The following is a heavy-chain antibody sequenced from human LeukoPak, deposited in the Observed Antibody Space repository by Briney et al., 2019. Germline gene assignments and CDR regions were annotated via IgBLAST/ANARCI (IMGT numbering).Heavy chain of an antibody. Sequence: GASVKVSCKASGYTFTSYYMHWVRQAPGQGLEWMGIINPSGGSTSYAQKFQGRVTMTRDMSTSTVYMELSSLRSEDTAVYYCATGSLGFYFDYWGQGTLVTVSS. CDR2: INPSGGST. V-gene: IGHV1-46*01. D-gene: IGHD7-27*01. CDR1: GYTFTSYY. CDR3: ATGSLGFYFDY. J-gene: IGHJ4*02.